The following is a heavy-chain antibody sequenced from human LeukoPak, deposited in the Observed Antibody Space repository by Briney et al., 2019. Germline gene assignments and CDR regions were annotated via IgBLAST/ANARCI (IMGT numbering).Heavy chain of an antibody. V-gene: IGHV4-39*07. CDR3: ARSWQLGYFDY. CDR1: GGSISSSSYY. J-gene: IGHJ4*02. D-gene: IGHD6-13*01. Sequence: KTSETLSLTCTVSGGSISSSSYYWGWIRQPPGKGLEWIGSIYYSGSTNYNPSLKSRVTISVDTSKNQFSLKLSSVTAADTAVYYCARSWQLGYFDYWGQGTLVTVSS. CDR2: IYYSGST.